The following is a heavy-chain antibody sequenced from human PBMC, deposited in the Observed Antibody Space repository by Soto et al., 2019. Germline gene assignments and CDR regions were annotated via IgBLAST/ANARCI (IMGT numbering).Heavy chain of an antibody. CDR2: MSYDGSHE. J-gene: IGHJ6*02. Sequence: LXLXCVASGFTFSSXGMHWVPHAPGKWLEWLAVMSYDGSHEYYADSVKGRFTISRDNSKTILYLQINSLRLEDTHVYYCAKGSVLRVVEAPLAILGGVDVWGQGAMGTVSS. CDR1: GFTFSSXG. CDR3: AKGSVLRVVEAPLAILGGVDV. V-gene: IGHV3-33*06. D-gene: IGHD2-8*01.